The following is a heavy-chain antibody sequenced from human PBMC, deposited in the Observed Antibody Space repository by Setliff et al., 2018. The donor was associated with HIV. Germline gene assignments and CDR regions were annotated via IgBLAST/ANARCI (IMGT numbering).Heavy chain of an antibody. CDR1: GVSINRTDHY. V-gene: IGHV4-39*01. CDR3: ARVPVAGANWFDP. CDR2: VSQSGST. D-gene: IGHD2-21*01. Sequence: SETLSLTCSVSGVSINRTDHYWGWIRQSPGKRLEWIGSVSQSGSTYYNPSLKSQTTISVDRSKNLFSLKLISVTAADQGVYYCARVPVAGANWFDPWGLGTLVTVSS. J-gene: IGHJ5*02.